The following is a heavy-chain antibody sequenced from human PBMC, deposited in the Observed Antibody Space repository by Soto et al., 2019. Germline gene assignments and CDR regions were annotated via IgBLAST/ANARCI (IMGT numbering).Heavy chain of an antibody. CDR1: GFTFSSYG. CDR2: ISYDGSNK. CDR3: AKEVWSGPMDV. D-gene: IGHD3-3*01. V-gene: IGHV3-30*18. Sequence: QVQLVESGGGVVQPGRSLRLSCAASGFTFSSYGMHWGRQAPGKGLEWVAVISYDGSNKNYADSVKGRFTISRDNSKNTQYLQMNSLRAEDMAVYYCAKEVWSGPMDVWGQGTTVTVSS. J-gene: IGHJ6*02.